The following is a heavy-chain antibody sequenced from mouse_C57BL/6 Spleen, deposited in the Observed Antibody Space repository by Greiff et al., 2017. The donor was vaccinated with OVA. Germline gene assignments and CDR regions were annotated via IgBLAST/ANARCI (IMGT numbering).Heavy chain of an antibody. J-gene: IGHJ1*03. CDR2: IRSKSSNYAT. CDR1: GFTFNTYA. Sequence: EVKLVESGGGLVQPKGSLKLSCAASGFTFNTYAMHWVRQAPGKGLEWVDRIRSKSSNYATYYADSVKDRFTISRDDSQSMLYLQMNNLKTEDTAMYYCVRDLYYDYDDWYFDVWGTGTTVTVSS. D-gene: IGHD2-4*01. V-gene: IGHV10-3*01. CDR3: VRDLYYDYDDWYFDV.